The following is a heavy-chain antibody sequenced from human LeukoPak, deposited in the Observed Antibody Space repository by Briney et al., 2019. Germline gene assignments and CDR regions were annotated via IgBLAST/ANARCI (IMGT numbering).Heavy chain of an antibody. CDR2: ISYDGSNK. Sequence: GGSLRLSCAASGFTFSSYAMHWVRQAPGKGLEWVAVISYDGSNKYYADSVKGRFTISRDNSKNTLYLQMNSLRAEDTAVYYCARGGLVGALSSLSFDYWGQGTLVTVSS. J-gene: IGHJ4*02. D-gene: IGHD1-26*01. CDR1: GFTFSSYA. V-gene: IGHV3-30-3*01. CDR3: ARGGLVGALSSLSFDY.